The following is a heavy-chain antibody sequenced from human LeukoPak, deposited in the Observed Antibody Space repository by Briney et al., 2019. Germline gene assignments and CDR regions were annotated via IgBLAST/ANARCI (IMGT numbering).Heavy chain of an antibody. V-gene: IGHV3-30*02. D-gene: IGHD3-3*01. Sequence: GGSLRLSCAASGFTFSSYGMHWVRQAPGKGLEWVAFIRYDGSNKYYADSVKGRFTISRDNSKNTLYLQMNSLRAEDTAVYYCAKDNLRFLEWLPPSWFDPWGQGTLVTVSS. CDR2: IRYDGSNK. CDR3: AKDNLRFLEWLPPSWFDP. J-gene: IGHJ5*02. CDR1: GFTFSSYG.